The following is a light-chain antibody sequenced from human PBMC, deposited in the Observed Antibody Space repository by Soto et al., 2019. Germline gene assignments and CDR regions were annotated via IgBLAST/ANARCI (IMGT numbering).Light chain of an antibody. CDR1: SSDIGASNY. Sequence: QSVLTQPASVSGSPGQSITVSCTGTSSDIGASNYVSWYQQHPGKAPKLIISEVSNRPSGVSNRFSDSKSGSTASLTISGLQAEDEADYYCTSYTSSTTWVFGGGTKVTVL. V-gene: IGLV2-14*01. J-gene: IGLJ3*02. CDR2: EVS. CDR3: TSYTSSTTWV.